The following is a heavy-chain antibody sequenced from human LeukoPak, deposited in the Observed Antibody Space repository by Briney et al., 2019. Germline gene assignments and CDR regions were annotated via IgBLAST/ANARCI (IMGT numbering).Heavy chain of an antibody. J-gene: IGHJ4*02. CDR1: GFTFSSYA. D-gene: IGHD6-19*01. V-gene: IGHV3-23*01. CDR2: ISGSGGST. Sequence: GGSLRLSCAASGFTFSSYAMRWVRQTPGEGLEWVSGISGSGGSTYYADSVKGRFTISRDNSKNTLYLQMNSLRAEDTAIYYCAKMPVSYSSGWSTFDYWGQGTLVTVSS. CDR3: AKMPVSYSSGWSTFDY.